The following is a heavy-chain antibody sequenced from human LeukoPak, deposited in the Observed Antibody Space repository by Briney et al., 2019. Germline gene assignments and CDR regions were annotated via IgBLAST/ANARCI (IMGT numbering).Heavy chain of an antibody. J-gene: IGHJ4*02. V-gene: IGHV4-4*07. CDR2: IYTSGST. Sequence: SETLSLTCTVSGGSISSYYWSWIRQPAGKGLEWIGRIYTSGSTNYNPSLKSRVTMSVDTSKNQFSLKLSSVTAADTAVYYCARTPPPRRDGYNSYDYWGQGTLVTVSS. CDR1: GGSISSYY. D-gene: IGHD5-24*01. CDR3: ARTPPPRRDGYNSYDY.